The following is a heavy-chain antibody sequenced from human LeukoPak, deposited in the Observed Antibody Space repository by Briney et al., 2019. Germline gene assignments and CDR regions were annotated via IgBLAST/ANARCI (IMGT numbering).Heavy chain of an antibody. CDR1: GFTFSGYW. J-gene: IGHJ4*02. V-gene: IGHV3-7*01. CDR2: IKQDGGEK. CDR3: ARRLAVAGTNFDY. Sequence: GGSLRLSCAASGFTFSGYWMSWLRQAPGKGLEWVANIKQDGGEKYYVDSVKGRFTISRDNAKNSLYLQMNSLRAEDTAVYYCARRLAVAGTNFDYWGQGTLVTVSS. D-gene: IGHD6-19*01.